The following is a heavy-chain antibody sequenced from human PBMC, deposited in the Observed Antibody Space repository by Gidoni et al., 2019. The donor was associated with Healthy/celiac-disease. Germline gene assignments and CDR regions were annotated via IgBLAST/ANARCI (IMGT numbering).Heavy chain of an antibody. CDR2: ISGSGGST. Sequence: EVQLLESGGGLVQPGGSLRLSCAAPGVTFSSYAMSWVRQAAGKGLEWVSAISGSGGSTYYADSVKGRFTISRDNSKNTLYLQMNSLRAEDTAVYYCAKVGLLWFAAGPGGAFDIWGQGTMVTVSS. V-gene: IGHV3-23*01. CDR3: AKVGLLWFAAGPGGAFDI. J-gene: IGHJ3*02. D-gene: IGHD3-10*01. CDR1: GVTFSSYA.